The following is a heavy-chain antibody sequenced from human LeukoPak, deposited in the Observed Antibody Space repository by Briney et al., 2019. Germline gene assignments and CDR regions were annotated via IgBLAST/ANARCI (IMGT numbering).Heavy chain of an antibody. CDR1: GFTFSGYS. CDR3: TRRAAALDAFDI. CDR2: ISSSSSYI. D-gene: IGHD6-13*01. J-gene: IGHJ3*02. V-gene: IGHV3-21*06. Sequence: GGSLRLSCAASGFTFSGYSMNWVRQAPGKGLEWVSFISSSSSYIYYADSVKGRFTISRDNARNSLYLQMNSLRAEDTAVYYCTRRAAALDAFDIWGQGTMVTVSS.